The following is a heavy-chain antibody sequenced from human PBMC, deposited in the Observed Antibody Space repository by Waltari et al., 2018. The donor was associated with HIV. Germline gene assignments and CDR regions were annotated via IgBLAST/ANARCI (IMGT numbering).Heavy chain of an antibody. CDR2: CNHSGSI. J-gene: IGHJ6*02. D-gene: IGHD7-27*01. Sequence: QVRLQQWEAGLLKPSETLSLTCAVYGVSFKGYYWSWIRQPPEKGLGSCGECNHSGSIKYNPPLQRRVIISGDRYKNQVSRKLTSVTAADTALYYCARGSWGSGMDVWGRGTTVIVSS. V-gene: IGHV4-34*02. CDR3: ARGSWGSGMDV. CDR1: GVSFKGYY.